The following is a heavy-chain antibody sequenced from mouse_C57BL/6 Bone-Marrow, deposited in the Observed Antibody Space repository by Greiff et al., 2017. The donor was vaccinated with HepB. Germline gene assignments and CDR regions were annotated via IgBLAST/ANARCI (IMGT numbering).Heavy chain of an antibody. CDR1: GYTFTTYP. Sequence: VKLMESGAELVKPGASVKMSCKASGYTFTTYPIEWMKQNHGKSLEWIGNFHPYNDDTKYNEKFKGKATLTVEKSSSTVYLELSRLTSDDSAVYYCARGAYYYDGGSYWDFDGWGTGTTVTVAS. CDR2: FHPYNDDT. J-gene: IGHJ1*03. D-gene: IGHD1-1*01. CDR3: ARGAYYYDGGSYWDFDG. V-gene: IGHV1-47*01.